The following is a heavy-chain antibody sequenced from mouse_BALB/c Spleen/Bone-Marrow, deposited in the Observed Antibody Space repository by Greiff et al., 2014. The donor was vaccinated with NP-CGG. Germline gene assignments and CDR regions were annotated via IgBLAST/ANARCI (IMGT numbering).Heavy chain of an antibody. Sequence: EVMLVESGGGLVQPGGSLKLSCAASGFTFSSYGMSWVRQTPGKRLELVATINSNGGSTYYPDSVKGRFTISRDNAKNTLYLQMSSLKSEDTAMYYCARGLGFFDYWGQGTTLTVSS. CDR2: INSNGGST. J-gene: IGHJ2*01. V-gene: IGHV5-6-3*01. CDR1: GFTFSSYG. D-gene: IGHD4-1*01. CDR3: ARGLGFFDY.